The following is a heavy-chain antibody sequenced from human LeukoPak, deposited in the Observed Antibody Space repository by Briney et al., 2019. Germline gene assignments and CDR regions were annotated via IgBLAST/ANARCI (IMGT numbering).Heavy chain of an antibody. V-gene: IGHV3-20*01. CDR3: ARASYYYYGMDV. Sequence: AGGSLRLSCAASGFTFSSYSMNWVRQAPGKGLEWVSGINWNGGSTGYADSVKGRFTISRDNAKNSLYLQMNSLRAEDTALYHCARASYYYYGMDVWGQGTTVTVSS. CDR2: INWNGGST. CDR1: GFTFSSYS. J-gene: IGHJ6*02.